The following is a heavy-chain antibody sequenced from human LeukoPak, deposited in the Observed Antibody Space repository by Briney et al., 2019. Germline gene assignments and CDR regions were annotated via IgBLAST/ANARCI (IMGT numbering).Heavy chain of an antibody. CDR3: AKDGTTVTTQTFDY. Sequence: GGSLRLSCAASGFTFSNYDMSWVRQAPGKGLEWVSIISGSGGSTYYADSVKGRFTISRDNSKNTLFLQMNSLRAEDTAVYYCAKDGTTVTTQTFDYWGQGTLVTVSS. J-gene: IGHJ4*02. CDR2: ISGSGGST. V-gene: IGHV3-23*01. D-gene: IGHD4-17*01. CDR1: GFTFSNYD.